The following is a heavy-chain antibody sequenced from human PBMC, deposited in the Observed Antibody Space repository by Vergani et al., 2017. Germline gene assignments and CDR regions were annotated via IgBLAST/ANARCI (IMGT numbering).Heavy chain of an antibody. D-gene: IGHD1-14*01. CDR1: GYSISRGYY. J-gene: IGHJ4*02. Sequence: QVQLQESGPGLVKPSETLSLTCSVSGYSISRGYYWGWIRQPPGKGLEWIATVFHSGSAYYNPSLRRRVTISVETSKNQFSLRLTTLTAAVTAVYYCASNRGACRAAYSHSYDFWGPGTLVGVSS. V-gene: IGHV4-38-2*02. CDR3: ASNRGACRAAYSHSYDF. CDR2: VFHSGSA.